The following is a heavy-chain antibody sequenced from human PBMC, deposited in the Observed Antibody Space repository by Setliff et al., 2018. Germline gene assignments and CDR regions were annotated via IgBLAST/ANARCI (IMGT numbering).Heavy chain of an antibody. J-gene: IGHJ3*02. CDR1: GGSISNYY. Sequence: SETLSLTCTVSGGSISNYYWSWIRQPAGKGLEWIGRIYTSGSTNYNPSLKSRVTMSVDTSKDQFSLKLSSVTAADTAVYYCARKGISALSGAFDMWGQGTMVTV. CDR3: ARKGISALSGAFDM. V-gene: IGHV4-4*07. CDR2: IYTSGST. D-gene: IGHD1-26*01.